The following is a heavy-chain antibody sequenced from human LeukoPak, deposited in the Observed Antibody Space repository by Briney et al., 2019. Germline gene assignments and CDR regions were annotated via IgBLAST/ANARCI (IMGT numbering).Heavy chain of an antibody. Sequence: GRSLRLSCAASGFTFSSYAMHWVRQAPGKGLEWVAVISYDGSNKYYADSVKGRFTISRDNSKNTLYLQMNSLRAEDTAVYYCARDFPVVVPAAAYFDYWGQGTLVTVSS. J-gene: IGHJ4*02. CDR3: ARDFPVVVPAAAYFDY. CDR1: GFTFSSYA. CDR2: ISYDGSNK. D-gene: IGHD2-2*01. V-gene: IGHV3-30-3*01.